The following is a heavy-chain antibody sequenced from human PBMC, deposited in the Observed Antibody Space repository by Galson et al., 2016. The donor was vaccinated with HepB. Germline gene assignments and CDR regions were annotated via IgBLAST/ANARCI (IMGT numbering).Heavy chain of an antibody. J-gene: IGHJ4*02. CDR3: ASQLGRRAGFDY. V-gene: IGHV3-11*01. D-gene: IGHD3-16*01. Sequence: SLRLSCAASGFDFDNYYMSWIRQAPGKGLESICYITFAAGGTFYADSVKGRFTISRDNAKNTLFLQMNYLRVEDTATYYCASQLGRRAGFDYWAQGVLVSVSA. CDR2: ITFAAGGT. CDR1: GFDFDNYY.